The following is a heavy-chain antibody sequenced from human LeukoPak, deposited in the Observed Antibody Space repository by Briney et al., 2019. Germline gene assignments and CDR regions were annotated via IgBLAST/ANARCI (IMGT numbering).Heavy chain of an antibody. V-gene: IGHV7-4-1*02. Sequence: ASVKVSCKASGYTFTSYAMNWVRQAPGQGLEWMGWINTNTGNPTYAQGFTGRFVFSLDTSVSTAYLQISSLKAEDTAVYYCARVLDYYGSGFSTGYGMDVWGQGTTVTVSS. CDR2: INTNTGNP. CDR1: GYTFTSYA. D-gene: IGHD3-10*01. CDR3: ARVLDYYGSGFSTGYGMDV. J-gene: IGHJ6*02.